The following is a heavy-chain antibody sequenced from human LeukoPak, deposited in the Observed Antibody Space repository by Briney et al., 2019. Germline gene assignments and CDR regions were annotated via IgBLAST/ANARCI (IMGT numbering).Heavy chain of an antibody. D-gene: IGHD2-8*01. CDR3: ARDIRSHNGPGGYYYYYMDV. V-gene: IGHV4-4*07. CDR2: IYSSGNT. CDR1: GDSMSDSY. Sequence: ASETLSLTCTVSGDSMSDSYWSWIRQPAGKGLEWIGRIYSSGNTNYNPSLKSRVTLSVDTSSNQFSLTLSSVTAADTAVYHCARDIRSHNGPGGYYYYYMDVWGKGTTVTVSS. J-gene: IGHJ6*03.